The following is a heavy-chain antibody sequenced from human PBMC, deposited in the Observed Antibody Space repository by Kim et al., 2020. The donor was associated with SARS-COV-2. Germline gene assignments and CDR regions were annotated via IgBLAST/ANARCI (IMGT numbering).Heavy chain of an antibody. Sequence: GGSLRLSCAASGFIFNNHWMHWVRQAPGEGLVWVSRINSDGSRTSYADSVKGRFTISRDNAKNTLFLQMKSLRAEDSAVYYCAPSLSTVTQSYFDQWGRGILVTASS. D-gene: IGHD4-17*01. J-gene: IGHJ4*02. CDR1: GFIFNNHW. V-gene: IGHV3-74*01. CDR3: APSLSTVTQSYFDQ. CDR2: INSDGSRT.